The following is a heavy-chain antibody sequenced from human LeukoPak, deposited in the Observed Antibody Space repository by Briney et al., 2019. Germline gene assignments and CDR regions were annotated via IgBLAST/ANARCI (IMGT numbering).Heavy chain of an antibody. V-gene: IGHV1-18*01. D-gene: IGHD3-9*01. CDR2: ISECNGNTNYALNT. Sequence: ASVKVSCRASGYTFTSYGISWMRQAPGQGLQWMGWISECNGNTNYALNTNYAQKFQGRVTLTTDTSTSTAYLELRSLRSDDTAIYYCARDLGVLTGTFFDFWGQGTLVTVSS. J-gene: IGHJ4*02. CDR3: ARDLGVLTGTFFDF. CDR1: GYTFTSYG.